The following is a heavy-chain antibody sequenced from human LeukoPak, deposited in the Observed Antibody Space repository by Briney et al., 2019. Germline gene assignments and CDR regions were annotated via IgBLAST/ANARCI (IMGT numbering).Heavy chain of an antibody. Sequence: GGSLRLSCAASGFTVSSNYMSWVRQAPGKGLEWVSVIYSGGSTYYADSVKGRFTISRDNSKNTLYLQMNSLRAEDTAVYYCARAPGYYYYMDVWGKGTTVTVSS. V-gene: IGHV3-53*01. J-gene: IGHJ6*03. CDR3: ARAPGYYYYMDV. CDR2: IYSGGST. CDR1: GFTVSSNY.